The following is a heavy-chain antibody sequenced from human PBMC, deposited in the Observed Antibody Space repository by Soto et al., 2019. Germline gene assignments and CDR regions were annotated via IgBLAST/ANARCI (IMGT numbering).Heavy chain of an antibody. D-gene: IGHD3-16*02. V-gene: IGHV3-33*01. CDR1: GFTFSSYG. CDR2: IWYDGSNK. Sequence: GGSLRLSCAASGFTFSSYGMHWVRQAPGKGLEWVAVIWYDGSNKYYADSVKGRFTISRDNSKNTLYLQMNSLRAEDTAVYYCARDGGLGELSLYPAYYYYGMDVWGQGTTVTVSS. CDR3: ARDGGLGELSLYPAYYYYGMDV. J-gene: IGHJ6*02.